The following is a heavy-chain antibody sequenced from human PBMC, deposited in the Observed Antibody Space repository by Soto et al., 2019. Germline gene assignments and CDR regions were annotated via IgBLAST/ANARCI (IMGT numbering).Heavy chain of an antibody. V-gene: IGHV3-30*18. J-gene: IGHJ4*02. CDR1: GFTFSSYG. Sequence: LRLSCAASGFTFSSYGMHWVRQAPGKGLEWVAVISYDGSNKYYADSVKGRFTISRDDSKNTLYLQMNSLRAEDTAVYYCAKDLTGLRSPFDYWGQGTLVTVSS. CDR3: AKDLTGLRSPFDY. D-gene: IGHD5-12*01. CDR2: ISYDGSNK.